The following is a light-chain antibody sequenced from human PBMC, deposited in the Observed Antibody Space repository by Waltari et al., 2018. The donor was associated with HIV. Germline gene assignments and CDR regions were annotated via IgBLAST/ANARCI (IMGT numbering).Light chain of an antibody. J-gene: IGLJ1*01. CDR2: ANN. V-gene: IGLV6-57*01. Sequence: NFILTQPHSVSESPGKTVTISCTRSSGNIASSNVQWSQQRPGSSPTTVNYANNQRPSGVPDRFSGSIDSSSNSASLTISGLRTEDEADYYCQSHDNKIFYVFGGGTYVTVL. CDR3: QSHDNKIFYV. CDR1: SGNIASSN.